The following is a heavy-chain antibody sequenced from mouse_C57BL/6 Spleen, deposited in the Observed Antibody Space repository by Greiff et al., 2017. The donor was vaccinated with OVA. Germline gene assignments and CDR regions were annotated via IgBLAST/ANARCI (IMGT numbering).Heavy chain of an antibody. CDR1: GFTFSDYY. V-gene: IGHV5-16*01. D-gene: IGHD1-1*01. J-gene: IGHJ4*01. CDR2: INHDGSST. CDR3: ARDLYYGSSYDYAMDY. Sequence: EVKLVESEGGLVQPGSSMKLSCTASGFTFSDYYMAWVRPVPDKGLEWVANINHDGSSTYYLDSLKSRFIISRDNAKNILYLQMSSLKSEDTATYYCARDLYYGSSYDYAMDYWGQGTSVTVSS.